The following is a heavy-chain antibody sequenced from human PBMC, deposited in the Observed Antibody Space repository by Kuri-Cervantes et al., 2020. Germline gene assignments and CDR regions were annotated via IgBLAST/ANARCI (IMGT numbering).Heavy chain of an antibody. CDR3: ARARYCISTSCYHKGVGMAV. Sequence: LRLSCTFPGDVTSSGDYSWSWIRQPPGKGLEWIGYIYYSGSTYYNPSLKSRVTISVDTSKNQFSLKLSSVTAADTAVYYCARARYCISTSCYHKGVGMAVRGPGTTVTVSS. V-gene: IGHV4-30-4*01. J-gene: IGHJ6*01. CDR1: GDVTSSGDYS. D-gene: IGHD2-2*01. CDR2: IYYSGST.